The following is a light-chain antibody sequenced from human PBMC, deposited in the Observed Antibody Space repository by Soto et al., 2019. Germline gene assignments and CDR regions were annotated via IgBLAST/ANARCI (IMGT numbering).Light chain of an antibody. J-gene: IGKJ1*01. CDR2: DAS. Sequence: EIVITQSPATLSVSPGERATLSCRASQSVSRNLAWYQQKPGQAPRLLIYDASTRATGTPARFSGSGSGTDFTLTISRLEHEDFAVYYCQQYGSSGTFGQGTKVDIK. CDR3: QQYGSSGT. V-gene: IGKV3D-15*01. CDR1: QSVSRN.